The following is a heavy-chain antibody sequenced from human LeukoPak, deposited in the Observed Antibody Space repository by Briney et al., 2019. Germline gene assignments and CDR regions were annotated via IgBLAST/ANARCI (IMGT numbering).Heavy chain of an antibody. Sequence: PSETLSLTCAVYGGSFSGYYWSWIRQPPGKGLEWIGEINHSGSTNYNPSLKSRVTISVDTSKNQFSLKLSSVTAADTAVYYCARGRGVVVAAKSRCFDLWGRGTLVTVSS. CDR1: GGSFSGYY. CDR2: INHSGST. J-gene: IGHJ2*01. V-gene: IGHV4-34*01. D-gene: IGHD2-15*01. CDR3: ARGRGVVVAAKSRCFDL.